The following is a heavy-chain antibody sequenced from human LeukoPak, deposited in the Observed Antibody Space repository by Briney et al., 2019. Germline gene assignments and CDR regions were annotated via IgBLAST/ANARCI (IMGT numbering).Heavy chain of an antibody. D-gene: IGHD6-13*01. J-gene: IGHJ4*02. CDR1: GYTFTGYY. CDR2: INPNSGGT. Sequence: GASVKVSCKASGYTFTGYYMHWVRQAPGQGLEWMGWINPNSGGTNYAQKFQGRVTMTRDTSISTAYMELSSLRSEDTAVYYCARVKGSSWPDSWGQGTLVTVSS. CDR3: ARVKGSSWPDS. V-gene: IGHV1-2*02.